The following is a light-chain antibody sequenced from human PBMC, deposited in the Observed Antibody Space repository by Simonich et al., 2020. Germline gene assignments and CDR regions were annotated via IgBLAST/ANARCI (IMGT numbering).Light chain of an antibody. J-gene: IGKJ4*01. Sequence: AIQLTQSPSSLSASVGNRVTITCRASQGIISALACYQQKTGKAPKLLLYDASSLESGVPSRFSGSGAGTDFTLTISSLQPEDFATYYCQQFNSYPLTFGGGTKVEIK. CDR2: DAS. V-gene: IGKV1-13*02. CDR1: QGIISA. CDR3: QQFNSYPLT.